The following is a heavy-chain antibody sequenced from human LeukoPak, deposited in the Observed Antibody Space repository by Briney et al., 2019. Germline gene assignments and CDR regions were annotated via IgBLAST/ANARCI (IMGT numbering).Heavy chain of an antibody. CDR2: VADDEKTI. Sequence: GGSLRLSCVASGFTLTGHSMHWVRQAPGKGLEWVAVVADDEKTIFYADSLKGRFTVSRDNSKNTVYLQMTSLRDEDTAVYYCAREKQSGGTPFDYWGQGSLVTVSS. J-gene: IGHJ4*02. CDR3: AREKQSGGTPFDY. V-gene: IGHV3-30*04. D-gene: IGHD1-26*01. CDR1: GFTLTGHS.